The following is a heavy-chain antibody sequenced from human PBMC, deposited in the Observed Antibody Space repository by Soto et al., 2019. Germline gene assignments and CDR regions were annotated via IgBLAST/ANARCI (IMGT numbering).Heavy chain of an antibody. V-gene: IGHV4-31*03. CDR3: TRDHSSDSWGAFDL. CDR1: GGSVSSGDYY. Sequence: PSETLSLTCTVSGGSVSSGDYYWSWIRQHPGKGLEWIGYIYYSESTYYNPSLKSRVTISVDTSKNQLSLKLSTVTAADTAVYYCTRDHSSDSWGAFDLWGQGTMVTVSS. J-gene: IGHJ3*01. CDR2: IYYSEST. D-gene: IGHD6-19*01.